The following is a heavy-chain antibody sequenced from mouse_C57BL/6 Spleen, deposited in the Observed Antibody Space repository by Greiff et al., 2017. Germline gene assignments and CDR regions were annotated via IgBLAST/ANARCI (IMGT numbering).Heavy chain of an antibody. CDR3: ARNGDYSNFDY. D-gene: IGHD2-5*01. J-gene: IGHJ2*01. CDR1: GFTFSSYA. CDR2: ISDGGSYT. Sequence: EVQLQESGGGLVKPGGSLKLSCAASGFTFSSYAMSWVRQTPEKRLEWVATISDGGSYTYYPDNVKGRFTISRDNAKNNLYLQMSHLKSEDTAMYYCARNGDYSNFDYWGQGTTLTVSS. V-gene: IGHV5-4*01.